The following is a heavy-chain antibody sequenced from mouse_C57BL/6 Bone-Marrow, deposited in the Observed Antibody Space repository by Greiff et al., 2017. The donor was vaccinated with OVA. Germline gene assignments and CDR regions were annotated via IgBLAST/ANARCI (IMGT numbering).Heavy chain of an antibody. V-gene: IGHV1-15*01. Sequence: VQLQESGAELVRPGASVTLSCKASGYTFTDYEMHWVKQTPVHGLEWIGAIDPETGGTAYHQKFKGKAILTADKSSSTAYMELRSLTSEDSAVYYCTRYYSNYGDFDYWGQGTTLTVSS. CDR2: IDPETGGT. J-gene: IGHJ2*01. CDR1: GYTFTDYE. CDR3: TRYYSNYGDFDY. D-gene: IGHD2-5*01.